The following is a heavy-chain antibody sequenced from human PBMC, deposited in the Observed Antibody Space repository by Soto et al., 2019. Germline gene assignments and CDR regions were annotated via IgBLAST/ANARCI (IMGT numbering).Heavy chain of an antibody. D-gene: IGHD6-6*01. Sequence: GESLKISCKGSGYSFTSYWISWVRQMPGKGLEWMGRIDPSDSYTNYSPSFQGHVTISADKSISTAYLQWSSLKASDTAMYYCARLEKYSSSSYYYYGMDVWGQGTTVTVSS. CDR1: GYSFTSYW. CDR3: ARLEKYSSSSYYYYGMDV. CDR2: IDPSDSYT. J-gene: IGHJ6*02. V-gene: IGHV5-10-1*01.